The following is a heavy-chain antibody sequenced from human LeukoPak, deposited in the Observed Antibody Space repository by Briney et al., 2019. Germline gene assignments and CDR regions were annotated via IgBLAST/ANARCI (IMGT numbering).Heavy chain of an antibody. D-gene: IGHD3-22*01. CDR1: GGSISSYH. J-gene: IGHJ3*02. Sequence: SETLSLTCTVSGGSISSYHWSWIRQPAGKGLEWIGRIYTSGSTNYNPSLKSRVTMSVDTSKNQFSLKLSSVTAADTAVYYCARAIGYYYDSSGGKNAFDIWGQGTMVTVSS. V-gene: IGHV4-4*07. CDR3: ARAIGYYYDSSGGKNAFDI. CDR2: IYTSGST.